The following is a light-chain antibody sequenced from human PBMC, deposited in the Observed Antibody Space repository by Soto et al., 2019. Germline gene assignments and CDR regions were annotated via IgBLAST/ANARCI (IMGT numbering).Light chain of an antibody. CDR3: QQYGTPPRLT. V-gene: IGKV3-20*01. J-gene: IGKJ4*01. CDR1: QSVNSSY. CDR2: GAS. Sequence: EIVLTQSPGTLSLSPGERPTISCKASQSVNSSYLAWYQQKPGQAPRFLLYGASSRATGIPDRFSGSGSGTDLTLTISRLEPEDSAVYYCQQYGTPPRLTFGGGTKVDIK.